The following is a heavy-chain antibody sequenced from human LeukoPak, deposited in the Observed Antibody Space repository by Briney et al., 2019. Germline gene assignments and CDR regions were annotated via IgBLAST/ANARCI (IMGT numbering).Heavy chain of an antibody. CDR3: ARVGLVAVHFDY. D-gene: IGHD1-26*01. CDR2: IYYSGST. Sequence: SETLSLTCTVSGGSISSYYWSWIRQPPGKGLEWIGYIYYSGSTNYNPSLKSRVTISVDTSKNQFSLKLSSVTAADTAVYYCARVGLVAVHFDYWGQGTLVTVSS. V-gene: IGHV4-59*01. J-gene: IGHJ4*02. CDR1: GGSISSYY.